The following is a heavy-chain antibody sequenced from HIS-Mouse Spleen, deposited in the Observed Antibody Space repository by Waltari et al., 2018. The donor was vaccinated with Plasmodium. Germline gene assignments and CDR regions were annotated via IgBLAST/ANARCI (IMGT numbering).Heavy chain of an antibody. CDR3: ASSWYWYFDL. Sequence: EVQLVESGGGLVQPGGSLRLSCPASGFTFSRYWMSWVRQAPGKGREWVANIKQDGSEKYYVDSVKGRFTISRDNAKNSLYLQMNSLRAEDTAVYYCASSWYWYFDLWGRGTLVTVSS. CDR2: IKQDGSEK. CDR1: GFTFSRYW. J-gene: IGHJ2*01. D-gene: IGHD6-13*01. V-gene: IGHV3-7*01.